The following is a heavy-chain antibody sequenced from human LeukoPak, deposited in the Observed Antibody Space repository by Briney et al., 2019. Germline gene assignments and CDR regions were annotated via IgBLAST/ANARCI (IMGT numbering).Heavy chain of an antibody. V-gene: IGHV4-59*05. CDR2: ISYSGST. CDR3: ATNGNPGRNWFDP. J-gene: IGHJ5*02. CDR1: GFTFSSYW. Sequence: GSLRLSCAASGFTFSSYWMSWVRQAPGKGLEWIGSISYSGSTFYNPSLKSRVTISVDTSKNQFSLEMRSVTAADTAVYSCATNGNPGRNWFDPWGQGTLVTVSS. D-gene: IGHD1-26*01.